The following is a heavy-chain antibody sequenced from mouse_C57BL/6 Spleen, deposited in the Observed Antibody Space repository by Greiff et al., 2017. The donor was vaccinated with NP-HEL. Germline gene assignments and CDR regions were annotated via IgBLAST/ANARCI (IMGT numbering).Heavy chain of an antibody. CDR3: ASKGAHYGQSYFDY. V-gene: IGHV1-18*01. Sequence: EVQLQQSGPELVKPGASVKIPCKASGYTFTDYNMDWVKQSHGKSLEWIGDINPNNGGTIYNQKFKGKATLTVDKSSSTAYMEHRSLTSEDTAVYYCASKGAHYGQSYFDYWGQGTTLTVSS. CDR2: INPNNGGT. CDR1: GYTFTDYN. D-gene: IGHD1-2*01. J-gene: IGHJ2*01.